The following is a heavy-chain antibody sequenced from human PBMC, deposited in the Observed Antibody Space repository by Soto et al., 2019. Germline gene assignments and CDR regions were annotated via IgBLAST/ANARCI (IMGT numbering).Heavy chain of an antibody. Sequence: SETLSLTCAVYGGSFSGYYWSWIRPPPGKGLEWIGEINHSGSTNYNPSLKSRVTISVDTSKNQFSLKLSSVTAADTAVYYCARGRRRYCSGGSCYPGSLYYFDYWGQVTLVTVSS. J-gene: IGHJ4*02. V-gene: IGHV4-34*01. D-gene: IGHD2-15*01. CDR3: ARGRRRYCSGGSCYPGSLYYFDY. CDR1: GGSFSGYY. CDR2: INHSGST.